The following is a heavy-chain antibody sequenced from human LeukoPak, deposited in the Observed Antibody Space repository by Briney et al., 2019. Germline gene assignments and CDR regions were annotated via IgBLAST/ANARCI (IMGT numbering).Heavy chain of an antibody. CDR2: ISYDGSNK. CDR1: GFXFSSYG. CDR3: AKDRIKDTGFYYGMDV. V-gene: IGHV3-30*18. J-gene: IGHJ6*02. D-gene: IGHD2-15*01. Sequence: PGGSLRLSCAASGFXFSSYGMHWVRQAPGKGLEWVAVISYDGSNKYYADSVKGRFTISRDNSKNTLYLQMNSLRAEDTAVYCAKDRIKDTGFYYGMDVWGQGTTVTVSS.